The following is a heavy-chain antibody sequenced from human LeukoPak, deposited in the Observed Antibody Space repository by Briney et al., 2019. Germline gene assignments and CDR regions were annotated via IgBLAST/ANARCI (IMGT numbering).Heavy chain of an antibody. CDR2: ISAYNGNT. Sequence: GASVKVSCKASGYTFTSYGISWVRQAPGQGLEWMGWISAYNGNTNYAQKLQGRVTMTTDTSTSTAYMELRSLRSDDTAVYYCARDSTVVTPGWVDYWGQGTLVTVSS. D-gene: IGHD4-23*01. J-gene: IGHJ4*02. CDR3: ARDSTVVTPGWVDY. CDR1: GYTFTSYG. V-gene: IGHV1-18*01.